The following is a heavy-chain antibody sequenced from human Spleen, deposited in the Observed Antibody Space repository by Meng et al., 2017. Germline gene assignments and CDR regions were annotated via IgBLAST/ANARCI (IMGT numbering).Heavy chain of an antibody. J-gene: IGHJ5*02. D-gene: IGHD2-15*01. CDR1: GASLSTYY. V-gene: IGHV4-34*01. Sequence: QVQLQQWGAGLLKPSAALSLTCPVPGASLSTYYWGWIRQSPGKGLQWIGETNHRGSTKYNPSLKSRVTISVDTSKNQFPLKLTSVTAADSAVYYCACSGSSCYSLLVSPPWGQGTLVTVSS. CDR3: ACSGSSCYSLLVSPP. CDR2: TNHRGST.